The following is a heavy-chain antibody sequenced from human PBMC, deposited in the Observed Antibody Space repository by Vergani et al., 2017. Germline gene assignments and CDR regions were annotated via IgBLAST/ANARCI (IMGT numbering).Heavy chain of an antibody. CDR1: DGSISSGDYY. Sequence: QVQLQESGPGLVKPSQTLSLTCTVSDGSISSGDYYWSWIRQPPGKGLEWIGYIYYSGSTYYNPSLKSRVTISVDTSKNQFSLKLSSVTAADTAVYYCARDRSDYYDSSGYFRGWYFDLWGRGTLVTVSS. D-gene: IGHD3-22*01. CDR3: ARDRSDYYDSSGYFRGWYFDL. CDR2: IYYSGST. V-gene: IGHV4-30-4*08. J-gene: IGHJ2*01.